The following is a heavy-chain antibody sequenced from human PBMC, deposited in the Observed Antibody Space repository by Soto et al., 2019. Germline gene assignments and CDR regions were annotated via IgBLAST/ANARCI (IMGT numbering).Heavy chain of an antibody. D-gene: IGHD2-2*01. CDR3: ARVVGGYYEGRDV. CDR1: GGSISSSNW. Sequence: SETLSLTCAVSGGSISSSNWWSWVPQPPGKGLEWIGEIYHSGSTNYNPSLKSRVTISVDKSKNQFSLKLSSVTAADTAVYYCARVVGGYYEGRDVWGQGTTVTVS. V-gene: IGHV4-4*02. CDR2: IYHSGST. J-gene: IGHJ6*02.